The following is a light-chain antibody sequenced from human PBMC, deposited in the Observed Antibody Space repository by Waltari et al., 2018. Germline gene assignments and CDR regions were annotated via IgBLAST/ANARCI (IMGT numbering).Light chain of an antibody. J-gene: IGLJ2*01. CDR3: CSYVGGSSLI. CDR1: SSDVGSFNL. CDR2: EVI. V-gene: IGLV2-23*02. Sequence: QSALAQPASVSGSPGQSITISCPGTSSDVGSFNLVPWYQQHPGKVPKLMIYEVIKRPSGVSNRFSGSKSGNTASLTISGLQAEDEADYYCCSYVGGSSLIFGGGTKLTVL.